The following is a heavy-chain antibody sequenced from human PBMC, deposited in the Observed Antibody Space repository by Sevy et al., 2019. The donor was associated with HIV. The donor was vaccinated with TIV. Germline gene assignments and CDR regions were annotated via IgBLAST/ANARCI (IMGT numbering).Heavy chain of an antibody. Sequence: GGSLRLSCAASVFTFSSYSMNWVRQAPGKGLEWVSSISSSSSYIYYADSVKGRFTISRDNAKNSLYLQMNSLRAEDTAVYYCAREAQLGDFDYWGQGTLVTVSS. D-gene: IGHD5-18*01. CDR1: VFTFSSYS. CDR3: AREAQLGDFDY. J-gene: IGHJ4*02. V-gene: IGHV3-21*01. CDR2: ISSSSSYI.